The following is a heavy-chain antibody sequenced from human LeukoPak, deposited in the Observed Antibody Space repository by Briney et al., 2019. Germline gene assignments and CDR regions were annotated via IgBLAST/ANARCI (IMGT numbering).Heavy chain of an antibody. CDR3: ARDYIVVVPAAMPFEYYYYMDV. CDR2: INPNSGST. J-gene: IGHJ6*03. V-gene: IGHV1-2*02. D-gene: IGHD2-2*01. Sequence: GASVKVSCKASEYTFTGYYMHWVRQAPGQGLEWMGWINPNSGSTIYAQEFQGRVTLTRDTSIGTGYMELRSLRSDDTAMYYCARDYIVVVPAAMPFEYYYYMDVWGKGTTVTVSS. CDR1: EYTFTGYY.